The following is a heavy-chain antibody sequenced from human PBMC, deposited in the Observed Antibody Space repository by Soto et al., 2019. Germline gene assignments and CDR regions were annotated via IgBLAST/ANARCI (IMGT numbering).Heavy chain of an antibody. CDR2: ISSSSDAI. V-gene: IGHV3-48*02. CDR3: ARDPTIVGATSWFDP. D-gene: IGHD1-26*01. J-gene: IGHJ5*02. CDR1: GFTFTTYA. Sequence: EVQLVESGGGLAQPGGSLRLSCAASGFTFTTYAMNWVRQAPGRGLEWVSYISSSSDAIYYADSVKGRFTISRDNAXXSLYLQMNSLRDEDTAVYYCARDPTIVGATSWFDPWGQGTLVTVSS.